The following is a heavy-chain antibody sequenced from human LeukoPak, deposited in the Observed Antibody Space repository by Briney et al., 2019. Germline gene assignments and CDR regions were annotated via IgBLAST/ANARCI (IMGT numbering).Heavy chain of an antibody. J-gene: IGHJ4*02. D-gene: IGHD3-22*01. CDR1: GFTFSSYE. CDR3: ARLGTYFYDSSGYYSIDY. Sequence: GGSLRLSCAASGFTFSSYEMDWVRQAPGKGLEWVSYISSSGGTIYYADSVKGRFTISRDNAKSSLYLQMNSLRAEDTAVYYCARLGTYFYDSSGYYSIDYWGQGTLVTVSS. V-gene: IGHV3-48*03. CDR2: ISSSGGTI.